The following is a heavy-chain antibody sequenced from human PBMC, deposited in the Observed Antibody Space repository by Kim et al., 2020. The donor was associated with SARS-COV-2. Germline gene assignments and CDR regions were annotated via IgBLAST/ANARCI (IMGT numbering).Heavy chain of an antibody. CDR2: IWYDGSNK. V-gene: IGHV3-33*01. J-gene: IGHJ4*02. Sequence: GGSLRLSCAASGFTFSSYGMHWVRQAPGKGLEWVAVIWYDGSNKYYADSVKGRFTISRDNSKNTLYLQMNSLRAEDTAVYYCARDLIAAAGSIGYWGQGTLVTVSS. CDR3: ARDLIAAAGSIGY. D-gene: IGHD6-13*01. CDR1: GFTFSSYG.